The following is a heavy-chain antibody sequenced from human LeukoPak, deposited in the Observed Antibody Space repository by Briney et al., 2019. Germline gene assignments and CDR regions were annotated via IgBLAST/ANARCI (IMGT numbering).Heavy chain of an antibody. V-gene: IGHV1-8*01. D-gene: IGHD3-9*01. CDR2: MNPNSGNT. CDR1: GYTFTSYD. Sequence: EASVKVSCKASGYTFTSYDINWVRQATGQGLEWMGWMNPNSGNTGYAQKFQGRVTMTRNTSISTAYMELSSLRSEDTAVYYCARVGSYDILTGYFEWSWFDPWGQGTLVTVSS. CDR3: ARVGSYDILTGYFEWSWFDP. J-gene: IGHJ5*02.